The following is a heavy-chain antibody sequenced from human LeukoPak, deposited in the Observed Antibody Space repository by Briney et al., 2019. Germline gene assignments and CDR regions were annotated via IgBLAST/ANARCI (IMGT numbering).Heavy chain of an antibody. CDR3: ARGRTPGAAAGILDY. Sequence: PSETLSLTCAVYGGSFSGYYWSWIRQPPGKGLEWIGEINHSGSTNYNPSLKSRVTISVDTSKNQFSLKLSSVTAADTAVYYCARGRTPGAAAGILDYWGQGTLATVSP. CDR2: INHSGST. J-gene: IGHJ4*02. CDR1: GGSFSGYY. V-gene: IGHV4-34*01. D-gene: IGHD6-13*01.